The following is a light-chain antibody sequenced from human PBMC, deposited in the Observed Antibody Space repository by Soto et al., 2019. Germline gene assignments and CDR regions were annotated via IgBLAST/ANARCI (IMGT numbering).Light chain of an antibody. CDR3: QQYNNWPPYT. Sequence: IVMTQSPATLSVSPGERVTLSCKASRSVSVNLAWYQQKPGQAPRLLIYRTSTRATDVPDRFSGTGSGTDFTLTISGLQSEDFAVYCCQQYNNWPPYTFGPGTKLEIK. V-gene: IGKV3-15*01. CDR1: RSVSVN. CDR2: RTS. J-gene: IGKJ2*01.